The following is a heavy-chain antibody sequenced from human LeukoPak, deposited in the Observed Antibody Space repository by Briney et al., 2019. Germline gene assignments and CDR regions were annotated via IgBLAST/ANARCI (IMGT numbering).Heavy chain of an antibody. CDR2: ISGSGGST. CDR1: GFTVSSNY. D-gene: IGHD6-13*01. J-gene: IGHJ4*02. V-gene: IGHV3-23*01. Sequence: GGSLRLSCAASGFTVSSNYMSWVRQAPGKGLEWVSAISGSGGSTFYADSVKGRFTISRDNSKNTLYLQMNSLRAEDTAVYYCARAPLIAAAGSDYWGQGTLVTVSS. CDR3: ARAPLIAAAGSDY.